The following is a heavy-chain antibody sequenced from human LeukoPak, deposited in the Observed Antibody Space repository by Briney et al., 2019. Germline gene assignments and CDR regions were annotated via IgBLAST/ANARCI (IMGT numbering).Heavy chain of an antibody. D-gene: IGHD6-13*01. CDR1: GGTFSSYA. J-gene: IGHJ5*02. CDR3: ATSEEQRLVLEPYWFDP. V-gene: IGHV1-69*13. CDR2: IIPIFGTA. Sequence: SVKVSCKASGGTFSSYAISWVRQAPGQGLEWMGGIIPIFGTANYAQKFQGRVTITADESTSTAYMELSSLRSEDTAVYYCATSEEQRLVLEPYWFDPWGQGTLVTVSS.